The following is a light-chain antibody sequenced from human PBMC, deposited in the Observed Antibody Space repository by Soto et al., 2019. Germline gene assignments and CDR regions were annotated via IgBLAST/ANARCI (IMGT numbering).Light chain of an antibody. J-gene: IGKJ5*01. V-gene: IGKV3-11*01. CDR2: DAS. Sequence: DILLTQSPATLSLSPGERATLSCRASQSFSGYLAWYQQKPGQDPRLLIYDASKRATGIPARFSGRGSGTDFTLTISSLEPEDFAVYYCQQRSNWPPVITFGQGTRLEIK. CDR3: QQRSNWPPVIT. CDR1: QSFSGY.